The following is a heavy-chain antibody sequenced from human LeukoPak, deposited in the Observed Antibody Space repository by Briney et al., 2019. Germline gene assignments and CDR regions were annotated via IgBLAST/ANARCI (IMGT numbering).Heavy chain of an antibody. V-gene: IGHV3-23*01. CDR3: AKDIGYYDILTGYYIPGYMDV. Sequence: GGSLRLSCAASGFTFSSYAMSWVRQAPGKGLEWVSAISGSGGSTYYADSVKGRFTISRDNSKNTLYLQMNSLRAEDTAVYYCAKDIGYYDILTGYYIPGYMDVWGKGTTVTVSS. CDR1: GFTFSSYA. D-gene: IGHD3-9*01. CDR2: ISGSGGST. J-gene: IGHJ6*03.